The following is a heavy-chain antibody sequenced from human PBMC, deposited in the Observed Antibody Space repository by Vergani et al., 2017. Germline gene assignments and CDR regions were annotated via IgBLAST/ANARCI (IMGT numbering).Heavy chain of an antibody. D-gene: IGHD1-20*01. V-gene: IGHV1-58*02. CDR2: IVVGSGNT. CDR1: GFTFTSSA. Sequence: QMQLVQSGPEVTKPGTSVKVSCKASGFTFTSSAMQWVRQARGQRREWIGWIVVGSGNTNYAQKFQERVTITREMSTSTAYMELSSLRSEDTAVYYCAADRSQGYNWNERAFDIWGQGTMVTVSS. CDR3: AADRSQGYNWNERAFDI. J-gene: IGHJ3*02.